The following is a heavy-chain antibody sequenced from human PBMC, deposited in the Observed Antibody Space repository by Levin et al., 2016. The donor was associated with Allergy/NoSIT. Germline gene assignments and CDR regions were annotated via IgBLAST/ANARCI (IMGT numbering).Heavy chain of an antibody. Sequence: WVRQAPGQRLEWMGWINAGNGNTKYSQKFQGRVTITGETSASTAYMELSSLRSEDTAVYYCARVFCSGAACYSANFDYWGQGTLVTVSS. J-gene: IGHJ4*02. D-gene: IGHD2-15*01. CDR3: ARVFCSGAACYSANFDY. CDR2: INAGNGNT. V-gene: IGHV1-3*01.